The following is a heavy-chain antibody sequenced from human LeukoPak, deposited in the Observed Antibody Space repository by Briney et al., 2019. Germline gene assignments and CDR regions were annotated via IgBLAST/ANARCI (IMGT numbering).Heavy chain of an antibody. CDR2: INPSGGST. D-gene: IGHD3-10*01. CDR3: ARDRRFGEYHFDY. CDR1: GYTFTNYY. Sequence: ASVKVSCKASGYTFTNYYMHWVRQAPGQGLEWMGVINPSGGSTSYAQKFQGSVTMTRDTSTSTVYMELSRLRSEDTAVYYCARDRRFGEYHFDYWGQGTLVTVSS. V-gene: IGHV1-46*01. J-gene: IGHJ4*02.